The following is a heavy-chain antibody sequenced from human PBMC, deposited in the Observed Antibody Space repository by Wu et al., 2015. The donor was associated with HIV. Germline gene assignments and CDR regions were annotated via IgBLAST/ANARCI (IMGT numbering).Heavy chain of an antibody. CDR2: INPSGGST. V-gene: IGHV1-46*01. D-gene: IGHD2-21*02. CDR1: GYTFTSYY. J-gene: IGHJ3*02. CDR3: ARVQGLVVVTAIPFGAFDI. Sequence: QVQLVQSGAEVKKPGASVKVSCKASGYTFTSYYMHWVRQAPGQGLEWMGIINPSGGSTSYAQKFQGRVTMTRDTSTSTVYMELSSLRSEDTAVYYCARVQGLVVVTAIPFGAFDIWGQGTMVTVSS.